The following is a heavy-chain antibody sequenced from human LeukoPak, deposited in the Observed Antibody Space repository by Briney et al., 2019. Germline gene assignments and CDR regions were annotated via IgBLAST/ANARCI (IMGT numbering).Heavy chain of an antibody. CDR2: IDYDGSHI. Sequence: GGSLRLSCAGSGFTFSTSAMNWVRQVPGKGLEWISSIDYDGSHIYYSASVKGRFSISRDNARDSVYLQMDSLRAEDTAVYYCARDPERYLRTGHYDYWGQGTLVIVSS. D-gene: IGHD3-10*02. CDR3: ARDPERYLRTGHYDY. CDR1: GFTFSTSA. V-gene: IGHV3-21*01. J-gene: IGHJ4*02.